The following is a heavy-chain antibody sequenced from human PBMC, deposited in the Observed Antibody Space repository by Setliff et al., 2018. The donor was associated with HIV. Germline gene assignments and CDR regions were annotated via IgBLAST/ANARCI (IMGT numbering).Heavy chain of an antibody. Sequence: ASVKVSCKSSGYTFTGSFMHWVRRAPGQGLEWMGWINCNSGGTNYGKKFQGRVTMTRDTSISTAYMELSSLKSDDTAVYYCAREIVSTITAYDIWGQGTMVTVSS. CDR1: GYTFTGSF. CDR3: AREIVSTITAYDI. J-gene: IGHJ3*02. CDR2: INCNSGGT. D-gene: IGHD5-12*01. V-gene: IGHV1-2*02.